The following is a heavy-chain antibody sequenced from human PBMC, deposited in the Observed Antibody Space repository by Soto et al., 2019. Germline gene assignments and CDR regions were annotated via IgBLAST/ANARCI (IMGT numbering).Heavy chain of an antibody. Sequence: QVQLVESGGGVVQPGRSLRLSCAASGFTFSSYAMHWVRQAPGKGLEWVAVISYDGSNKYYADSVKGRFTISRENSKNTLYLQRNCLRAEDTAGYYWARAVPGIAAAAYYFDYWGQGPLVTVSS. J-gene: IGHJ4*02. D-gene: IGHD6-13*01. CDR3: ARAVPGIAAAAYYFDY. V-gene: IGHV3-30-3*01. CDR1: GFTFSSYA. CDR2: ISYDGSNK.